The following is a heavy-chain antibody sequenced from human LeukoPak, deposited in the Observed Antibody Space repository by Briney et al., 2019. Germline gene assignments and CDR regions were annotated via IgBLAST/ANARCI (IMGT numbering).Heavy chain of an antibody. CDR3: ARDTRTFDY. V-gene: IGHV3-30-3*01. CDR1: GFTFSSYA. D-gene: IGHD1-26*01. CDR2: ISYDGSNK. J-gene: IGHJ4*02. Sequence: GGSLRLSCAASGFTFSSYAMHWVRQAPGKGLEWVAVISYDGSNKYYADSVKGRFTISRDNAKNSLFLQMNSLRAEDTAVYYCARDTRTFDYWGQGTLVTVSS.